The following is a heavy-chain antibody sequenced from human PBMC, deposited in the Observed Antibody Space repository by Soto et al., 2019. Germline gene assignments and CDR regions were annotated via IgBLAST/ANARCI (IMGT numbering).Heavy chain of an antibody. J-gene: IGHJ4*02. CDR3: AQRGNHFDSSAYAY. Sequence: QITLKESGPTLVKSTQTLTLTCTFSGFSLTTTGVGVGGIRQPPGKALEWLALIYWDDDERYSPSLKSRLTITKDPSKNQVVLTVTNMDPVDTATYYCAQRGNHFDSSAYAYWGQGALVTVSS. V-gene: IGHV2-5*02. CDR1: GFSLTTTGVG. D-gene: IGHD3-22*01. CDR2: IYWDDDE.